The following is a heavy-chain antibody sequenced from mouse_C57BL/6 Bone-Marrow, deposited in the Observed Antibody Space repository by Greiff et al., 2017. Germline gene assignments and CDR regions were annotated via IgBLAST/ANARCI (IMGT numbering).Heavy chain of an antibody. D-gene: IGHD2-1*01. CDR1: GFTFSDYG. J-gene: IGHJ3*01. CDR3: ARGIYGNYDAY. V-gene: IGHV5-17*01. Sequence: EVQRVESGGGLVKPGGSLKLSCAASGFTFSDYGMHWVRQAPEKGLEWVAYISSGSSTIYYADTVKGRFTIYRDNAKNTLFLQMTSLRSEDTAMYYCARGIYGNYDAYWGQGTLVTVSA. CDR2: ISSGSSTI.